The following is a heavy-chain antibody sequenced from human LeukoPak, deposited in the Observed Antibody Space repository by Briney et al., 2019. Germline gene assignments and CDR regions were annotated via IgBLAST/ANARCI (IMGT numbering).Heavy chain of an antibody. CDR3: AGARSWIELWLLDY. V-gene: IGHV4-34*01. CDR1: GGSFSGYY. D-gene: IGHD5-18*01. Sequence: SETLSLTCAVYGGSFSGYYWSWIRQPPGKGLEWIGEINHSGSTNYNPSLKSRVTISVDTSKNQFSLKLSSVTAADTAVYYCAGARSWIELWLLDYWGQGTLVTVSS. CDR2: INHSGST. J-gene: IGHJ4*02.